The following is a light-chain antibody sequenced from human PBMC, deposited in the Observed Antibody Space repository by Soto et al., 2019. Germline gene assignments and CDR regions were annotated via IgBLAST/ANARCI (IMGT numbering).Light chain of an antibody. CDR2: EGS. CDR3: CSYAGSSTVV. V-gene: IGLV2-23*01. Sequence: QLVLTQPASVSGSPGQSITISCTGTSSDVGSYNLVSWYQQHPGKAPKLMIYEGSKRPSGVSNRFSGSKSGNTASLTISGLQAEDEADYYCCSYAGSSTVVFGGGTNVTVL. J-gene: IGLJ2*01. CDR1: SSDVGSYNL.